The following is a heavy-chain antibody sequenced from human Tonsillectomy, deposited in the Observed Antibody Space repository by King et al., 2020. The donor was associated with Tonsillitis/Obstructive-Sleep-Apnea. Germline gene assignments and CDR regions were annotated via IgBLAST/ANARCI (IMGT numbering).Heavy chain of an antibody. CDR2: ISWNGGYI. CDR1: GFIFDDFA. CDR3: AKDMPYYDFWGGFDY. Sequence: VQLVESGGGLVQPGRSLRLSCAASGFIFDDFAMHWVRHAPGKGLEWVSGISWNGGYIGYADSVKGRFTISRDNAKNSLYLQLNSLRVEDTALYYCAKDMPYYDFWGGFDYWGQGTLVTVSS. J-gene: IGHJ4*02. V-gene: IGHV3-9*01. D-gene: IGHD3-3*01.